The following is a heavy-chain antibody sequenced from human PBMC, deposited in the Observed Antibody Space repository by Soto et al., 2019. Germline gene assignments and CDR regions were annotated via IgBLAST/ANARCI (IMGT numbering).Heavy chain of an antibody. CDR3: RYCISTSCHSFDY. CDR1: GFTFSSYA. Sequence: PGGSLRLSCAASGFTFSSYAMTWVRQAPGKGLEWVSGISGSGATTSYADSVKGRFTVSRDNSKNTLYLQMNSLRVEDTAVYYCRYCISTSCHSFDYWGQGTLVTVSS. CDR2: ISGSGATT. V-gene: IGHV3-23*01. D-gene: IGHD2-2*01. J-gene: IGHJ4*02.